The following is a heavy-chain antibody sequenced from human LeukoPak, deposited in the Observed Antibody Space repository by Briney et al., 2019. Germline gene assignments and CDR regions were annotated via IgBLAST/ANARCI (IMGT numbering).Heavy chain of an antibody. V-gene: IGHV1-3*03. CDR3: ARGPPNTAMADY. D-gene: IGHD5-18*01. Sequence: ASVKVSCKASRYTLTSYAMHWVRQAPGQRLEWMGWINAGNGNTKYSQEFQGRVTITRDTSASTAYMELSSLRSEDMAVYYCARGPPNTAMADYWGQGTLVTVSS. CDR1: RYTLTSYA. J-gene: IGHJ4*02. CDR2: INAGNGNT.